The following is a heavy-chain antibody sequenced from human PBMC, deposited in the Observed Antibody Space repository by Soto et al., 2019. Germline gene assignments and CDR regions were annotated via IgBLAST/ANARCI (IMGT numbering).Heavy chain of an antibody. V-gene: IGHV3-7*01. Sequence: EVQLVESGGGLVQPGGSLRLSCAASGFTFNNYWMSWVRQAPGKGLEWVANIKQDGSEKYYVDSVKGRFTITRDNAKHSLYLQINRLRAEEAAVYYCAKNNRYCRSTNWIVFDCWGQVPLVNVSS. CDR1: GFTFNNYW. CDR3: AKNNRYCRSTNWIVFDC. J-gene: IGHJ4*02. D-gene: IGHD2-2*01. CDR2: IKQDGSEK.